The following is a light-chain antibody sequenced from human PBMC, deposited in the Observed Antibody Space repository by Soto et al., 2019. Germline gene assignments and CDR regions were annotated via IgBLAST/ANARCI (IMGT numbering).Light chain of an antibody. CDR1: TSDVGGYNY. V-gene: IGLV2-14*03. J-gene: IGLJ2*01. Sequence: QAASVSGSPGQSITIPCTGTTSDVGGYNYVSWYQQHPGKAPKLMIYDVNSRPSGVSIRFSGSKSGNTASLTISGLQAEDEADYYCSSYTTSRTVVFGGGTKLTVL. CDR3: SSYTTSRTVV. CDR2: DVN.